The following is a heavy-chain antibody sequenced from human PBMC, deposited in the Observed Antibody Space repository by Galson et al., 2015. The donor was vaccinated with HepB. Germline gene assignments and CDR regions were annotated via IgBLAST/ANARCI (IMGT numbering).Heavy chain of an antibody. V-gene: IGHV4-59*11. Sequence: SETLSLTCTVSGDSMSSHYWSWVRQSPEKGLEYLAYINNNGRTDYNPSLESRATISLDTSRKQFSLKLKSVTTADTAVYYCARLMIPIFSGSYFDSWGQGTLVTVSS. CDR3: ARLMIPIFSGSYFDS. CDR1: GDSMSSHY. J-gene: IGHJ4*02. CDR2: INNNGRT. D-gene: IGHD3-22*01.